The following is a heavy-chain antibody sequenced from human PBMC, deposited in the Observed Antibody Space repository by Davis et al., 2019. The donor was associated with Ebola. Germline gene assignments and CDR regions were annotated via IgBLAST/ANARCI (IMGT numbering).Heavy chain of an antibody. J-gene: IGHJ4*02. CDR3: AREEGLVLEWLFAEY. D-gene: IGHD3-3*01. V-gene: IGHV3-7*03. Sequence: GGSLRLSCAASGFTFSSYAMSWVRQAPGKGLEWVANIKQDGSEKYYVDSVKGRFTISRDNAKNSLYLQMNSLRAEDTAVYYCAREEGLVLEWLFAEYWGQGTLVTVSS. CDR1: GFTFSSYA. CDR2: IKQDGSEK.